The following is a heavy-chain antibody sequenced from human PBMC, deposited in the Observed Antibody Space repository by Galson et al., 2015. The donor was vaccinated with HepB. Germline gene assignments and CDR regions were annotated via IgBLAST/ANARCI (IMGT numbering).Heavy chain of an antibody. CDR3: ARHPGRGSVGYAFDL. Sequence: ETLSLTCSVSHGSINNYHWSWIRQSPGNRLEWIGYIHYNGDTTYNPSLGYRVGMSVDTSVNQVSLWLTSVTAADTAVYYCARHPGRGSVGYAFDLWGQGTLVTVSA. CDR1: HGSINNYH. CDR2: IHYNGDT. D-gene: IGHD2-2*01. V-gene: IGHV4-59*08. J-gene: IGHJ4*02.